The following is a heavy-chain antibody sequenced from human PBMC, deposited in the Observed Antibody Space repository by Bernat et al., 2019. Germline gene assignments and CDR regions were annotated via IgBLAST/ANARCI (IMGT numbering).Heavy chain of an antibody. CDR2: INPSGGST. D-gene: IGHD3-3*01. CDR1: GYTFTRYY. Sequence: QVQLVQSGAEVKKPGASVRVSCKASGYTFTRYYIHWVRQAPGQGLEWMGIINPSGGSTTYAQNFQGRVTMTRDTSTNTVYMELSSLRSEDTAVYYCARDLRFLEWLDYFGMDGWGQGTTVTVSS. CDR3: ARDLRFLEWLDYFGMDG. J-gene: IGHJ6*02. V-gene: IGHV1-46*01.